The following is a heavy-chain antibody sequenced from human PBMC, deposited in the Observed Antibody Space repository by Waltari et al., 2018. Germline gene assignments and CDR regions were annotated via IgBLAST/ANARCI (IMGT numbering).Heavy chain of an antibody. CDR1: GFTFGDYA. J-gene: IGHJ4*02. D-gene: IGHD2-2*01. V-gene: IGHV3-49*03. CDR2: IRSKTYGGTA. Sequence: EVQLVESGGDLVQPGRSLRLSCTDNGFTFGDYALSWFRQAPGKGLEWVGFIRSKTYGGTAQYAASVKGRFTISRDDSKSIAYLQMNSLKTEDTAVYYCTRDRWYSSTWYFDYWGQGTLVTVSS. CDR3: TRDRWYSSTWYFDY.